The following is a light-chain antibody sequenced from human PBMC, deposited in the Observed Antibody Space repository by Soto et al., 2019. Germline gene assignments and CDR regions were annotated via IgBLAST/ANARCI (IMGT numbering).Light chain of an antibody. CDR1: ESVSSN. Sequence: EIVLTQSPAILSVSPGERATLSCRASESVSSNLAWYQQRPGQAPRLLIYGASTRATDTPVRFRGSGYGTEFTLTISSLQSEDFAVYYCQQYNNWPPSIIFGQGTRLEI. V-gene: IGKV3-15*01. CDR2: GAS. CDR3: QQYNNWPPSII. J-gene: IGKJ5*01.